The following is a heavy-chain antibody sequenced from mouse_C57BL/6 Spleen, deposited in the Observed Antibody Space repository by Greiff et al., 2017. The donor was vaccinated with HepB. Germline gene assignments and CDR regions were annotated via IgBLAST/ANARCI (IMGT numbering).Heavy chain of an antibody. Sequence: QVQLQQPGAELVRPGSSVKLSCKASGYTFTSYWMDWVKQRPGQGLEWIGNIYPSDSETHYNQKFKDKATLTVDKSSSTDYMQLSSLTSEDSAVYNCARGKSTKWFAYWGQGTLVTVSA. CDR2: IYPSDSET. V-gene: IGHV1-61*01. J-gene: IGHJ3*01. D-gene: IGHD2-14*01. CDR1: GYTFTSYW. CDR3: ARGKSTKWFAY.